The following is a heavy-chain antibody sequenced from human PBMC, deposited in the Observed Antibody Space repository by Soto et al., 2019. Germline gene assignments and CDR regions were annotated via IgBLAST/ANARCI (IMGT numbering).Heavy chain of an antibody. J-gene: IGHJ4*02. CDR2: ITPIYPTT. V-gene: IGHV1-69*15. D-gene: IGHD5-18*01. CDR3: ARIPRYSFPTSYDLDS. CDR1: GGTFYTYT. Sequence: QVQLVQSGAEVRKPGSSVQVSCKASGGTFYTYTFSWVRQAPGQGLEWMGSITPIYPTTNYAEKFQGRLTVTADGSTNTAYMELNSLTTEDTAVYYCARIPRYSFPTSYDLDSWGQGTLGTVSS.